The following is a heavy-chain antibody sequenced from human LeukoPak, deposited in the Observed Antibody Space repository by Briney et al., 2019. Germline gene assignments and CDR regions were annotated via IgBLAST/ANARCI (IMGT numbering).Heavy chain of an antibody. V-gene: IGHV1-8*01. CDR3: AKTIAAIALRYYYMDV. CDR2: MNPNSGNT. CDR1: GYTFTSYD. D-gene: IGHD6-13*01. J-gene: IGHJ6*03. Sequence: ASVKVSCKASGYTFTSYDINWVRQATGQGLEWMGWMNPNSGNTGYAQRFQGRVTMTRNTSISTAYMELSSLRSEDTAVYYCAKTIAAIALRYYYMDVRGKGTTVTVSS.